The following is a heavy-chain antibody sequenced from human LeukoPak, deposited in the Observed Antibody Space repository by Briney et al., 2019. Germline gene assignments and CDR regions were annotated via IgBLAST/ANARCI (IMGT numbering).Heavy chain of an antibody. CDR3: AAQYQLPSNAFDI. CDR1: GFTFSSYA. J-gene: IGHJ3*02. CDR2: ISYDGSNK. V-gene: IGHV3-30-3*01. D-gene: IGHD2-2*01. Sequence: PGRSLRLSCAASGFTFSSYAMHWVRQAPGKGLEWVAVISYDGSNKYYADSVKGRFTISRDNSKNTLYLQMSSLRADDTAVYYCAAQYQLPSNAFDIWGQGTMVTVSS.